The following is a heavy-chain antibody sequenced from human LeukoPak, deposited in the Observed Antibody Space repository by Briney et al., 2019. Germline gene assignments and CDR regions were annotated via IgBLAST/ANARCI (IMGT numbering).Heavy chain of an antibody. Sequence: GGSLRLSCAASGFSFSTSWMTWVRQAPGKGLEWVANIRRDGGEIYYMDSVKGRFAISRDNAKNSLYLQTNSLRVEDTAVYYCVRDGDDWNDFDHWGQGTLVTVSS. D-gene: IGHD1-1*01. V-gene: IGHV3-7*01. CDR2: IRRDGGEI. J-gene: IGHJ4*02. CDR3: VRDGDDWNDFDH. CDR1: GFSFSTSW.